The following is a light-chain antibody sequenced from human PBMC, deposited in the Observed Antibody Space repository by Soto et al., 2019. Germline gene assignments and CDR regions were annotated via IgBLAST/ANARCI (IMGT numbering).Light chain of an antibody. CDR3: AAWDDSLNGWV. CDR2: SNN. CDR1: SSNIGSNT. V-gene: IGLV1-44*01. J-gene: IGLJ3*02. Sequence: QSVVTQPPSASGTPGQRVTISCSGSSSNIGSNTVIWYQQLPGTAPKVLIYSNNQRPSGVPNRFSGSKSGTSASLAISGLQSEDEADYYCAAWDDSLNGWVFGGGTKVTVL.